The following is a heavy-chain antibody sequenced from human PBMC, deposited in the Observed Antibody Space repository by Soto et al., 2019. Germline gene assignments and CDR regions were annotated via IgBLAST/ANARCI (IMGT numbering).Heavy chain of an antibody. CDR3: TRVSVTPFDY. V-gene: IGHV3-73*01. CDR2: IRSKSSNYAT. CDR1: GFVFSDSA. Sequence: LRLSCAASGFVFSDSAIHWVRQASGRGLEWVGRIRSKSSNYATGYAASVKGRFTISRDDSKNTAYLQMNSLKMEDTAVYYCTRVSVTPFDYWGQGILVTVSS. D-gene: IGHD4-17*01. J-gene: IGHJ4*02.